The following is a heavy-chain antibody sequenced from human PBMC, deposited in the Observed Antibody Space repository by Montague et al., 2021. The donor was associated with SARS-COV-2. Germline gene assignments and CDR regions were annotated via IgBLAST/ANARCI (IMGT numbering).Heavy chain of an antibody. J-gene: IGHJ6*02. Sequence: SLRLSCAASGFTFSSYSMNWVRQAPGKGLEWVSSISSSSSYIYYADSVKGRFTISRDNAKNSLYLQMNSLRAEDTAVYYCARDLDIAVVPAAMNYYYYGMDVWGQGTTVTVSS. CDR1: GFTFSSYS. CDR2: ISSSSSYI. CDR3: ARDLDIAVVPAAMNYYYYGMDV. V-gene: IGHV3-21*01. D-gene: IGHD2-2*03.